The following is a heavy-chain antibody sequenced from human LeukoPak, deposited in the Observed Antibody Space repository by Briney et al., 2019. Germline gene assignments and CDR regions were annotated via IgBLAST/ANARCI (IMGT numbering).Heavy chain of an antibody. Sequence: SGGSLRLSCAASGFTFSSYAMHWVRQAPGKGLEWVAVISYDGSNKYYADSVKGRFTISRDNSKNTLYLQMNSLRAEDTAVYYCAGCYDSSGYYGRRNYYYYMDVWGKGTTVTVSS. V-gene: IGHV3-30*04. CDR1: GFTFSSYA. J-gene: IGHJ6*03. CDR2: ISYDGSNK. CDR3: AGCYDSSGYYGRRNYYYYMDV. D-gene: IGHD3-22*01.